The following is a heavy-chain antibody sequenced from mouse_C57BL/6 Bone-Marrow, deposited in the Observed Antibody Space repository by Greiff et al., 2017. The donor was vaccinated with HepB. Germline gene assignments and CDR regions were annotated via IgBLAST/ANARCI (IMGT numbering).Heavy chain of an antibody. CDR1: GYTFTSYW. CDR2: IYPGSGST. J-gene: IGHJ2*01. D-gene: IGHD1-1*01. CDR3: ARRGYYGSSYPLFDY. Sequence: VQLQQSGAELVKPGASVKMSCKASGYTFTSYWITWVKQRPGQGLEWIGDIYPGSGSTNYNEKFKSKATLTVDTSSSTAYMQLSSLTSEDSAVYYCARRGYYGSSYPLFDYWGQGTTLTVSS. V-gene: IGHV1-55*01.